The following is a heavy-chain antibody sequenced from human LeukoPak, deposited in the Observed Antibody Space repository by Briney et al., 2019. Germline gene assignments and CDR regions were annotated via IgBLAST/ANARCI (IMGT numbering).Heavy chain of an antibody. CDR1: GFTFSSYS. CDR2: ISSSSSYI. CDR3: ARDASSGTYDY. V-gene: IGHV3-21*01. Sequence: GGSLRLSCAASGFTFSSYSMNWVRQAPGKGLEWVSSISSSSSYIYYADSVKGRFTISGDNAKNSLYLQMNSLRAEDTAVYYCARDASSGTYDYWGQGTLVTVSS. J-gene: IGHJ4*02. D-gene: IGHD1-7*01.